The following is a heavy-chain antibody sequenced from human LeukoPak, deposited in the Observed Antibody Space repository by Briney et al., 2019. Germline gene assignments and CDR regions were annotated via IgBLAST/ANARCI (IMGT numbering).Heavy chain of an antibody. CDR1: GGTFSSYE. CDR3: ARENGYATLGY. V-gene: IGHV1-8*03. D-gene: IGHD5-18*01. CDR2: MNPNSGNT. Sequence: ASVKVSCKASGGTFSSYEISWVRQAPGQGLEWMGWMNPNSGNTGYAQKFQGRVTISRNTSISTAYMELSSLRSEDTAVYYCARENGYATLGYWGQGTLVTVSS. J-gene: IGHJ4*02.